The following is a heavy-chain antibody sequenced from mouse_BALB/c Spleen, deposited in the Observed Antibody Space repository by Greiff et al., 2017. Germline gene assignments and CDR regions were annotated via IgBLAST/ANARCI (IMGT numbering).Heavy chain of an antibody. D-gene: IGHD2-1*01. V-gene: IGHV3-6*02. Sequence: VQLQQSGPGLVKPSQSLSLTCSVTGYSITSGYYWNWIRQFPGNKLEWMGYISYDGSNNYNPSLKNRISITRDTSKNQFFLKLNSVTTEDTATYYCARGQLLDYWGQGTTRTVSS. CDR2: ISYDGSN. CDR1: GYSITSGYY. CDR3: ARGQLLDY. J-gene: IGHJ2*01.